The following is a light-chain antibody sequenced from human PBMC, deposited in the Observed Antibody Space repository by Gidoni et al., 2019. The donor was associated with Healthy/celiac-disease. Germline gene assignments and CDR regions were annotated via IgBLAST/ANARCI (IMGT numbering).Light chain of an antibody. J-gene: IGKJ4*01. Sequence: DIQLTQSPSFLSASVGDRVTITCRASQGISSYLAWYQQKPGKAPKLLIYAASTLQIGVPSRFSGSGSGTEFTLTISSLQPEDCATYYCQQLNSYPRKITFGGXTKVEIK. CDR1: QGISSY. V-gene: IGKV1-9*01. CDR3: QQLNSYPRKIT. CDR2: AAS.